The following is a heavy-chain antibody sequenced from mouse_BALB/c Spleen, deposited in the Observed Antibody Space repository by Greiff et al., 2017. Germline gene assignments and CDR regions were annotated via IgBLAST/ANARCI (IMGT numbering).Heavy chain of an antibody. V-gene: IGHV1S135*01. Sequence: VQLQQSGPELMKPGASVKISCKASGYSFTSYYMHWVKQSHGKSLEWIGYIDPFNGGTSYNQKFKGKATLTVDKSSSTAYMHLSSLTSEDSAVYYCARDYDYAFAYWGQGTLVTVSA. CDR2: IDPFNGGT. J-gene: IGHJ3*01. CDR3: ARDYDYAFAY. D-gene: IGHD2-4*01. CDR1: GYSFTSYY.